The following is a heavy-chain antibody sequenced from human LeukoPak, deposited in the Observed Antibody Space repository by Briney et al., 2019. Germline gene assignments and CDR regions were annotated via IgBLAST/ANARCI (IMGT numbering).Heavy chain of an antibody. CDR3: ARHGEPTYYAGTPADFDI. CDR2: IYYIQST. CDR1: CGYISISSYD. V-gene: IGHV4-39*01. Sequence: SSETLSLTCTVSCGYISISSYDCGWIRQPPGKGREGIGIIYYIQSTYYNPSLKTRVTICVDTFKTQSSLNMSYVHVADPAAYYSARHGEPTYYAGTPADFDIWGQGTMVTVSS. D-gene: IGHD2-2*01. J-gene: IGHJ3*02.